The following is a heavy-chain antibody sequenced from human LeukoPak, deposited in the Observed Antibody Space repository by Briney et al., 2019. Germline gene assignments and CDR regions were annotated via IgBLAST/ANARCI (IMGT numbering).Heavy chain of an antibody. CDR3: ARGGSMVRGVGYYYMDV. CDR2: IRYDGSNK. Sequence: GGSLRLSCAASGFTFSSYGMHWVRQAPGKGLEWVAFIRYDGSNKYYADSVKGRFTISRDNAKNSLSLQMNSLRAEDTAVYYCARGGSMVRGVGYYYMDVWGKGTTVTISS. D-gene: IGHD3-10*01. CDR1: GFTFSSYG. J-gene: IGHJ6*03. V-gene: IGHV3-30*02.